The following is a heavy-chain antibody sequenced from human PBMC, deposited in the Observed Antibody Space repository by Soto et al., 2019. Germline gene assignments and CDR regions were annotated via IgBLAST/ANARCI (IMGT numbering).Heavy chain of an antibody. CDR2: ISYDGSNK. CDR1: GFTFSSYA. J-gene: IGHJ4*02. V-gene: IGHV3-30-3*01. Sequence: GGSLRLSCAASGFTFSSYAMHWVRQAPGKGLEWVAVISYDGSNKYYADSVKGRFTISRDNSKNTLYLQMNSLRAEDTAVYYCARDGPPVMITFGALWGQGTLVTVSS. D-gene: IGHD3-16*01. CDR3: ARDGPPVMITFGAL.